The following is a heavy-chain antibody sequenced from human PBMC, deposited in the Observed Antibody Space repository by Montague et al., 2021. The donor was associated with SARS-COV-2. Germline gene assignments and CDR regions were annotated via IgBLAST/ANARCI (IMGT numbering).Heavy chain of an antibody. CDR2: IWYDGSNK. CDR3: AREGNYSTGGAFDI. J-gene: IGHJ3*02. D-gene: IGHD1-7*01. Sequence: SLRLSCAASGFTFSSYGMHWVRQAPGKGLEWVAVIWYDGSNKYYADSVKGRFTISRDNSKNTLYLQMDSLGAEDTAVYYCAREGNYSTGGAFDIWGQGTMVTVSS. CDR1: GFTFSSYG. V-gene: IGHV3-33*01.